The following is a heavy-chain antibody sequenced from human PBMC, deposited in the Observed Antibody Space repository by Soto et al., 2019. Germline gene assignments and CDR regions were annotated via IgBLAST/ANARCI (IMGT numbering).Heavy chain of an antibody. V-gene: IGHV3-33*01. CDR1: GFTFSSYG. Sequence: QVQLVESGGGVVQPGRSLRLSCAASGFTFSSYGMHWVRQAPGKGLEWVAVIWYDGSNKYYADSVKGRFTISRDNSKNTLYLQMTSLRAEDTAVYYCARTDRYSSSWYSLDYWGQGTLVTVSS. D-gene: IGHD6-13*01. CDR2: IWYDGSNK. J-gene: IGHJ4*02. CDR3: ARTDRYSSSWYSLDY.